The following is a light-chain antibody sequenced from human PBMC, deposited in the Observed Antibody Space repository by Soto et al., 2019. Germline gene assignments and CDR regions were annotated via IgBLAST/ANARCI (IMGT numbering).Light chain of an antibody. V-gene: IGLV2-14*01. J-gene: IGLJ1*01. CDR2: DVS. Sequence: SVLPQPASVSVSPGQSITISCTGTSSDVGGYNYVSWYQQHPGKAPKLMIYDVSNRPSGVSNRFSGSKSGNTASLTISGLQAEDEADYYCNSYTSSSTYVFGTGTKVTVL. CDR1: SSDVGGYNY. CDR3: NSYTSSSTYV.